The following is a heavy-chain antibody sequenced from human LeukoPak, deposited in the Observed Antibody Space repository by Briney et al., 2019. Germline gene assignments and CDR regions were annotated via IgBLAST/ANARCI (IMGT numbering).Heavy chain of an antibody. Sequence: KPSETLSLTCAVSGGSISSSNWWSWVRQPPGKGLEWIGEIYHSGSTNYDPSLKSRVTISVDKSKNQFSLKLSSVTAADTAVYYCARLAAAGHRIEFDYWGQGTLVTVSS. CDR3: ARLAAAGHRIEFDY. V-gene: IGHV4-4*02. CDR1: GGSISSSNW. D-gene: IGHD6-13*01. CDR2: IYHSGST. J-gene: IGHJ4*02.